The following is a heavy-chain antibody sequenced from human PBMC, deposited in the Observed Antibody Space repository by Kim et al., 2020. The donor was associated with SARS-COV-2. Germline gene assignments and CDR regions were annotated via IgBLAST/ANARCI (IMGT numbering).Heavy chain of an antibody. V-gene: IGHV4-34*01. CDR3: ARGRGSGTLNWFDP. CDR2: INHSGST. CDR1: GGSFSGYY. J-gene: IGHJ5*02. Sequence: SETLSLTCAVYGGSFSGYYWSWIRQPPGKGLEWIGEINHSGSTNYNPSLKSRVTISVDTSKNQFSLKLSSVTAADTAVYYCARGRGSGTLNWFDPWGQGTLVTVSS. D-gene: IGHD3-10*01.